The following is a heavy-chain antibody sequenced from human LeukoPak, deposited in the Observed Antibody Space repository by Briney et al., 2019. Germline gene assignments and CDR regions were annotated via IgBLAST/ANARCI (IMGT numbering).Heavy chain of an antibody. CDR2: ISSSGSTI. CDR1: GFTFSDYY. V-gene: IGHV3-11*01. CDR3: ARDYCSSTSCLNWFDP. J-gene: IGHJ5*02. Sequence: GGSLRLSCAASGFTFSDYYMSRIRQAPGKGLEWVSYISSSGSTIYYADSVKGRFTISRDNAKNSLYLQMNSLRAEDTAVYYCARDYCSSTSCLNWFDPWGQGTLVTVSS. D-gene: IGHD2-2*01.